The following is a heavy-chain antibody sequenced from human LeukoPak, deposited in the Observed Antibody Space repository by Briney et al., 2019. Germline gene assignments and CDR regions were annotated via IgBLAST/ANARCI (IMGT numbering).Heavy chain of an antibody. CDR1: GGSSSSGGYS. CDR2: IYHSGST. D-gene: IGHD2/OR15-2a*01. CDR3: ARVNSLFGAFDI. V-gene: IGHV4-30-2*01. J-gene: IGHJ3*02. Sequence: PSQTLSLTCAVSGGSSSSGGYSWSWIRQPPGKGLEWIGYIYHSGSTYYNPSLKSRVTISVDRSKSQFSLKLSSVTAADTAVYYCARVNSLFGAFDIWGQGTMVTVSS.